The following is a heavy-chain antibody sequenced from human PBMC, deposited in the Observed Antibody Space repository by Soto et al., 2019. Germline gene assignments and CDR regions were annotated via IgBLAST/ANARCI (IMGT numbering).Heavy chain of an antibody. D-gene: IGHD6-25*01. V-gene: IGHV4-34*02. CDR1: GASFSGYY. CDR2: INQSGST. CDR3: ARRFSGSGRYFDY. J-gene: IGHJ4*02. Sequence: QVQLQQWGAGLLKPSETLSLSCAVYGASFSGYYWNWIRQPPGKGPAWIGEINQSGSTNYSPSPKTPVTIPVDTSKKQFSRRLSSVTAADTAVYYCARRFSGSGRYFDYWGQGTLVTVSS.